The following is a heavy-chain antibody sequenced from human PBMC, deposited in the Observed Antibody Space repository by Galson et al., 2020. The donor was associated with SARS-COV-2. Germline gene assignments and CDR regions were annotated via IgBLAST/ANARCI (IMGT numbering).Heavy chain of an antibody. CDR1: GGTFSSYA. CDR3: ARGLWGSGHYYYGMDV. Sequence: SVKVSCKASGGTFSSYAISWVRQAPGQGLEWMGGIIPIFGTANYAQKFQGRVTITADESTSTAYMELSSLRSEDTAVYYCARGLWGSGHYYYGMDVWGQGTTVTVSS. CDR2: IIPIFGTA. D-gene: IGHD6-19*01. V-gene: IGHV1-69*13. J-gene: IGHJ6*02.